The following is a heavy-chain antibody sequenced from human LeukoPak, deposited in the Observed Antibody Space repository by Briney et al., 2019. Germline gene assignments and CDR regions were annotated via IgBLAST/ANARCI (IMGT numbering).Heavy chain of an antibody. V-gene: IGHV4-59*12. Sequence: SETLSLTCTVSGGSISSYYWSWIRQPPGKGLEWIGYIYYSGSTNYNPSLKSRVTISVDTSKNQFSLKLSSVTAADSAVHYCARDVAYYYGSGNYKYYFDYWGQGTLVTVSP. J-gene: IGHJ4*02. CDR3: ARDVAYYYGSGNYKYYFDY. CDR1: GGSISSYY. CDR2: IYYSGST. D-gene: IGHD3-10*01.